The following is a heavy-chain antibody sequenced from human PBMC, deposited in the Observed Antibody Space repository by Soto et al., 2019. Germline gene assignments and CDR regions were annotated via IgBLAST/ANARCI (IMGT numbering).Heavy chain of an antibody. CDR1: GFTFSSYG. CDR3: ARANTASFYYDSSGYYDY. CDR2: IWYDGSNK. D-gene: IGHD3-22*01. Sequence: SLRLSCAASGFTFSSYGMHWVRQAPGKGLEWVAVIWYDGSNKYYADSVKGRFTISRDNSKNTLYLQMNSLRAEDTAVYYCARANTASFYYDSSGYYDYWGQGTLVTVSS. J-gene: IGHJ4*02. V-gene: IGHV3-33*01.